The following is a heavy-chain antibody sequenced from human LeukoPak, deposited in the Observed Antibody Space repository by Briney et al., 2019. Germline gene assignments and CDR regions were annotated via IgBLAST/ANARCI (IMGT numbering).Heavy chain of an antibody. CDR3: AAEEVDSGDAFDI. CDR2: IYYSGST. J-gene: IGHJ3*02. CDR1: GGSLSSYY. Sequence: SETLSLTCTVSGGSLSSYYWSWIRQPPGKGLEWVGYIYYSGSTNYNPSLKSRVTISVDTSKNQFSLKLSSVTAADTAVYYCAAEEVDSGDAFDIWGQGTMVTVSS. D-gene: IGHD3-3*01. V-gene: IGHV4-59*08.